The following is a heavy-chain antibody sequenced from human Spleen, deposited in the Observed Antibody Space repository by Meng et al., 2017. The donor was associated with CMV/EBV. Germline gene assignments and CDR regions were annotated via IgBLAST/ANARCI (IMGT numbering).Heavy chain of an antibody. CDR1: GYTLTGYY. CDR2: NNPNRGGT. J-gene: IGHJ4*02. D-gene: IGHD3-10*01. V-gene: IGHV1-2*02. Sequence: VDPVWPGAEVKKPGDSVKVSCKASGYTLTGYYMHWVGQDPGQGLEWMGWNNPNRGGTNHAQNFQGRVTMTRDTSISTAYMELSRLRSDDTAVYYCARGGGDYYGSGSYGYWGQGTLVTVSS. CDR3: ARGGGDYYGSGSYGY.